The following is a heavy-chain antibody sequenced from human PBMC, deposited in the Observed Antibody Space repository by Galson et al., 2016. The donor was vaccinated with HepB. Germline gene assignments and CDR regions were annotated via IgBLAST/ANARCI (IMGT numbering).Heavy chain of an antibody. D-gene: IGHD4-23*01. CDR3: AKTLHGGNSD. J-gene: IGHJ4*02. Sequence: SLRLSCAASGFTFSTYAMSWVRQAPGKGLECVPGISGSGGTTSYADSVKGRFTISRDNSKNTLFLQMNSLRAEDTAVYYCAKTLHGGNSDWGQGTLVTVSS. CDR1: GFTFSTYA. CDR2: ISGSGGTT. V-gene: IGHV3-23*01.